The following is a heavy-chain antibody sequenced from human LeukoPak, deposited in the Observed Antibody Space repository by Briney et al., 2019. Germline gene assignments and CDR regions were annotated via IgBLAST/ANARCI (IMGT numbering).Heavy chain of an antibody. CDR2: ISTSGST. CDR1: GGSISSYY. J-gene: IGHJ4*02. D-gene: IGHD3-22*01. CDR3: ARVRYSDSSVLTRKRSYYFDY. Sequence: SETLCLTCTVSGGSISSYYWSWIRQPAGEGLGSIGHISTSGSTNYNPSLKSRVTMSVDTSKNQFSLKLRSVTAADTAVYYCARVRYSDSSVLTRKRSYYFDYWGQGTLVTVSS. V-gene: IGHV4-4*07.